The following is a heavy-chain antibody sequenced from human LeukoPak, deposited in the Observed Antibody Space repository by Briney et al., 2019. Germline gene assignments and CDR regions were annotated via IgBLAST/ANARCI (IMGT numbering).Heavy chain of an antibody. CDR3: ARVSDRDSSGSEDFDY. V-gene: IGHV1-46*01. J-gene: IGHJ4*02. CDR1: GYTFTSYY. D-gene: IGHD3-22*01. CDR2: INPSGGST. Sequence: GASVKVSCKASGYTFTSYYMHWVRQAPGQGLEWMGIINPSGGSTSYARKFQGRVTMTRDMSTSTVYMELSSLRSEDTAVYYCARVSDRDSSGSEDFDYWGQGTLVTVSS.